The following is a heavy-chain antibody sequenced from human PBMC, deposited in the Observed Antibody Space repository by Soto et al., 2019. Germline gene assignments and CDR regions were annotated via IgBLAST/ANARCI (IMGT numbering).Heavy chain of an antibody. CDR2: IYWDDDK. J-gene: IGHJ4*02. Sequence: VSGPTLVNPTQTLTLTCTFSGFSLSTSGVGVGWIRQPPGKALEWLALIYWDDDKRYSPSLKSRLTITKDTSKNQVVLTMTNMDPVDTGTYYCAHRLPIVASPIFQYWGQGTLVTVSS. V-gene: IGHV2-5*02. CDR1: GFSLSTSGVG. CDR3: AHRLPIVASPIFQY. D-gene: IGHD3-22*01.